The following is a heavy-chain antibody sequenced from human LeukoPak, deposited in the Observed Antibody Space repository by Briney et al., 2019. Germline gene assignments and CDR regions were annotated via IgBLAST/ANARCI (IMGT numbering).Heavy chain of an antibody. V-gene: IGHV3-15*01. D-gene: IGHD1-14*01. CDR1: GFTFSNAW. CDR3: TGRNLDY. CDR2: IKSKTNGGTT. J-gene: IGHJ4*02. Sequence: AGGALRLSCAASGFTFSNAWMSWVRQAPGKGLEWVGRIKSKTNGGTTDYAAPVKGRFTIARDDSKNTLYLQMNSLKTEDTAVYYCTGRNLDYWGQGTLVTVSS.